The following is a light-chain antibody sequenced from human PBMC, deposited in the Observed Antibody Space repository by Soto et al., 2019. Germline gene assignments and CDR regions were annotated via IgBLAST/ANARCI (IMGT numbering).Light chain of an antibody. J-gene: IGLJ1*01. CDR1: SSDFGSYKF. Sequence: QSVLTQPASVSGSPGQSVTISCTGTSSDFGSYKFVSWYQHHPGTVPKVIIYETSKRSSGVSDRFSGSKSGNTASLTISGLQAEDEADYYCFSFTSTNTHVFGSGTKLTVL. CDR2: ETS. CDR3: FSFTSTNTHV. V-gene: IGLV2-23*01.